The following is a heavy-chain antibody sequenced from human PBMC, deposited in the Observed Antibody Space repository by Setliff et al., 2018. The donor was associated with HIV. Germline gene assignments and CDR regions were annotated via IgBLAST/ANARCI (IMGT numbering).Heavy chain of an antibody. CDR1: GGSISSGSYY. Sequence: NPSETLSLTCTVSGGSISSGSYYWSWIRQPGWKGLEWIGRIYTSGSTNYNPTLKSRVNLSVDASKNQFSLKLSSVTAADTAVYYCARDPYPERGAFDIWGQGTMVTVSS. D-gene: IGHD1-1*01. V-gene: IGHV4-61*02. CDR2: IYTSGST. J-gene: IGHJ3*02. CDR3: ARDPYPERGAFDI.